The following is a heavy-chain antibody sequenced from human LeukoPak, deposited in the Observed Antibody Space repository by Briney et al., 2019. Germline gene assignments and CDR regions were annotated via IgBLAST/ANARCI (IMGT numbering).Heavy chain of an antibody. J-gene: IGHJ4*02. Sequence: ASVKVSCKASGYTFTGYYIHWVRQAPGQGLEWMGWINPNTGGTNYAQKFQGRVTMTRDTSISTAYMELSSLRSDDTAIYYRARANRGYCSSPSCSVDNWGQGTLVTVSS. D-gene: IGHD2-2*01. V-gene: IGHV1-2*02. CDR3: ARANRGYCSSPSCSVDN. CDR2: INPNTGGT. CDR1: GYTFTGYY.